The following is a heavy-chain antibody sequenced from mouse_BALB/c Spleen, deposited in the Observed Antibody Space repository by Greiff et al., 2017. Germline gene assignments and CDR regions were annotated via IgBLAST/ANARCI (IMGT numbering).Heavy chain of an antibody. D-gene: IGHD2-4*01. CDR3: GVSYDYDGEFAY. CDR2: IHPSDSET. J-gene: IGHJ3*01. V-gene: IGHV1S82*01. Sequence: QVQLKQPGAELVRPGASVKLSCKASGYSFTGYWMNWVKQRPGQGLEWIGMIHPSDSETRLNQKFKDKATLTVDKSSSTAYMQLSSPTSEDSAVYYCGVSYDYDGEFAYWGQGTLVTVSA. CDR1: GYSFTGYW.